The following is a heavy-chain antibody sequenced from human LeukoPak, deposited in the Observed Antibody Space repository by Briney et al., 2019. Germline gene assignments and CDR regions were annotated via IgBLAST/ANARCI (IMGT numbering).Heavy chain of an antibody. V-gene: IGHV4-61*02. D-gene: IGHD6-19*01. Sequence: SETLSLTCTVSGGSISSGSYYWSWIRQPAGKGLEWIGRIHTSGSTNYNPSLKSRVTISVDTSKNQFSLKLSSVTAADTAVYYCAGAIAVAAPFDYWGQGTLVTVSS. J-gene: IGHJ4*02. CDR3: AGAIAVAAPFDY. CDR1: GGSISSGSYY. CDR2: IHTSGST.